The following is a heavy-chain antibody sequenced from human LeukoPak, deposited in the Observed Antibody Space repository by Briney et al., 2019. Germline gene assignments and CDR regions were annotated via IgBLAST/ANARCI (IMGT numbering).Heavy chain of an antibody. J-gene: IGHJ4*02. CDR1: GFTFSSHG. Sequence: GGSLRLSCAASGFTFSSHGMRWVRQAPGKGLEWVAVISYDGSNKYYADSVKGRFTVSRDNSKNTLFLQMNTLRTEDTAVYYCAKEYQAAIDYWGQGTLVTVSS. D-gene: IGHD2-2*01. CDR3: AKEYQAAIDY. CDR2: ISYDGSNK. V-gene: IGHV3-30*18.